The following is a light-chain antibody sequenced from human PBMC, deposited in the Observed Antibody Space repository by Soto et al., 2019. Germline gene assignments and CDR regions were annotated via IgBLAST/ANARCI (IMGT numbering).Light chain of an antibody. CDR1: SSDVGGYNY. CDR3: SSFAGNNNLV. J-gene: IGLJ2*01. Sequence: QSALTQPPSASGSPGQSVTISCTGTSSDVGGYNYDSWYQQHPGKAPKLMISEVSKRPSGVPDRFSGSKSGNTASLTVSGLQAEYEADYYCSSFAGNNNLVFGGGTKLTVL. CDR2: EVS. V-gene: IGLV2-8*01.